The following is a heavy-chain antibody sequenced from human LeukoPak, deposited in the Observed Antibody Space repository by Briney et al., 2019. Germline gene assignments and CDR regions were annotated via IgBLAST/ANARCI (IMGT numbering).Heavy chain of an antibody. D-gene: IGHD3-16*01. Sequence: GGSLRLPCAASGFTFDDYTMHWVRQAPGKGLEWVSLISWDGGSTYYADSVKGRFTISRDNSKNSLYLQMNSLRTEDTALYYCAKQGGGATGFDYWGQGTLVTVSS. J-gene: IGHJ4*02. CDR2: ISWDGGST. CDR3: AKQGGGATGFDY. V-gene: IGHV3-43*01. CDR1: GFTFDDYT.